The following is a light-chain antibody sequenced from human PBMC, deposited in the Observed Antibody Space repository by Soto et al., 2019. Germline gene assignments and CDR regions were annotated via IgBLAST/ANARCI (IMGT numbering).Light chain of an antibody. CDR3: QQYTDFPT. V-gene: IGKV1-5*01. CDR1: QSINTW. J-gene: IGKJ1*01. CDR2: DGS. Sequence: DIQLTQSPSTVSASVGDRVTITCRASQSINTWLAWYQRKPGQAPKLLIYDGSTLQSGVPSRFSGSGSGTELTLTISDLQPDDFATYYCQQYTDFPTFGQGTRV.